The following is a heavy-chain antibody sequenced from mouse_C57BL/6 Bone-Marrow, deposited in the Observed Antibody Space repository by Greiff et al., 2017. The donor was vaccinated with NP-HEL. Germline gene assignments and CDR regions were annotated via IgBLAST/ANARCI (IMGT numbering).Heavy chain of an antibody. V-gene: IGHV1-9*01. CDR2: ILPGSGNT. CDR3: ARDYYGSSYFDY. CDR1: GYTFTGNW. Sequence: VQGVESGAELMKPGDSVKLSCKATGYTFTGNWIEWVKQRPGHGLEWIGEILPGSGNTYYNERFKGKATFTADTSSNTAYMQLSSLTTQDSAIYNCARDYYGSSYFDYWGQGTTLTVSS. J-gene: IGHJ2*01. D-gene: IGHD1-1*01.